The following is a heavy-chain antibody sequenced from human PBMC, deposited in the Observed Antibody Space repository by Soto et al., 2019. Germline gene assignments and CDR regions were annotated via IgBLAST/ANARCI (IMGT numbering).Heavy chain of an antibody. D-gene: IGHD6-19*01. CDR1: GFTFSSYA. CDR3: ARGQGGIAVAGTTFDY. V-gene: IGHV3-23*01. J-gene: IGHJ4*02. Sequence: GGSLRLSCAASGFTFSSYAMSWVRQAPGKGLEWVSAISGSGGSTYYADSVKGRFTISRDNSKNTLYLQMNSLRAEDTAVYYCARGQGGIAVAGTTFDYWGQGTLVTVSS. CDR2: ISGSGGST.